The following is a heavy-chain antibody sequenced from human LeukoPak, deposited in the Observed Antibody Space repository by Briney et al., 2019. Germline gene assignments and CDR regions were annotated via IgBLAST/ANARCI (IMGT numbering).Heavy chain of an antibody. CDR2: INPNSGGA. V-gene: IGHV1-2*02. J-gene: IGHJ6*02. CDR1: GYTFTGYY. CDR3: SRAHCTRSGCYEDYYYGMDV. D-gene: IGHD2-2*01. Sequence: ASVKVSCKASGYTFTGYYMHWVRQAPGQGLEWMGWINPNSGGAEYAQKFQGRVTMTRDTSISTAYMDLTRLRSDDTAVYYCSRAHCTRSGCYEDYYYGMDVWGQGTTVTVSS.